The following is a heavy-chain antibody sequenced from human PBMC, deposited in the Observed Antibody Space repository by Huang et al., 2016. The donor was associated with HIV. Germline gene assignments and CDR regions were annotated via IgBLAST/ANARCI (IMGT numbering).Heavy chain of an antibody. CDR2: IFYSGST. D-gene: IGHD6-13*01. V-gene: IGHV4-39*02. Sequence: QVQLQESGPGLVKSSETLSLTCTVSGGSISSSNYYWDWIRQPPGKGLEWIGSIFYSGSTYYNPSLKSRGTISIDTSKNQFSLRLTSVTAADTAVYYCAREGYSSRAERDWYLDLWGRGTLVSVSS. J-gene: IGHJ2*01. CDR3: AREGYSSRAERDWYLDL. CDR1: GGSISSSNYY.